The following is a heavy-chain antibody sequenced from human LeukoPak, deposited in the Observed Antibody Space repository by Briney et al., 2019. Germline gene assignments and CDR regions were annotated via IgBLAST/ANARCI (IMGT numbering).Heavy chain of an antibody. CDR3: ARDFGAAAFDGAFDI. J-gene: IGHJ3*02. D-gene: IGHD3-10*01. Sequence: ASVKVSCKASGYXFTSYGINWVRQAPGEGLEWMGWISGYNGHTNYAQMLQGRVTMSTDTPTTTVYMEVRSLRSDDTAVYYCARDFGAAAFDGAFDIWGQGTMVTVSS. CDR2: ISGYNGHT. V-gene: IGHV1-18*01. CDR1: GYXFTSYG.